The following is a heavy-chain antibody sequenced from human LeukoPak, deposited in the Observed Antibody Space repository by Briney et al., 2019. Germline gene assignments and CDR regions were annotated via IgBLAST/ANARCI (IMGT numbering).Heavy chain of an antibody. V-gene: IGHV1-3*01. Sequence: ASVKVSCKASGYTFTKYVVHWVRQAPGQRPEWMGWIDAGNGDTKYSQNFQDRVTITRDTSANTAYMELSSLTSEDTALYYCARDDCGDTCYPGGYWGQGTLVTVSS. CDR1: GYTFTKYV. CDR3: ARDDCGDTCYPGGY. CDR2: IDAGNGDT. J-gene: IGHJ4*02. D-gene: IGHD2-21*01.